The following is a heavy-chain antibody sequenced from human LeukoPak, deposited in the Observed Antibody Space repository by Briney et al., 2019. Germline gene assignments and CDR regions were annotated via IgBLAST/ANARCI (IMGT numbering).Heavy chain of an antibody. J-gene: IGHJ4*02. CDR1: GGSISSYY. Sequence: PSETLSLTCTVSGGSISSYYWSWLRQPPGKGLEWIGYIYYSGSTNYNPSLKSRVTISVDTSKNQFSLKLTSVTAGDTAVYYCARQAYSSGSYYFDYWGQGTLVTVSS. D-gene: IGHD3-22*01. CDR3: ARQAYSSGSYYFDY. CDR2: IYYSGST. V-gene: IGHV4-59*08.